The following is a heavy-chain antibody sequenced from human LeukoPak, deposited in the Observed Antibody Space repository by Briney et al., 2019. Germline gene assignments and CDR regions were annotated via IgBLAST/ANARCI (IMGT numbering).Heavy chain of an antibody. V-gene: IGHV1-69*01. CDR1: GGTFSSYA. J-gene: IGHJ4*02. Sequence: SVKVSCKASGGTFSSYAISWVRQAPGQGLEWMGGIIPIFGTANYAQKFQGRVTVTADESTSTAYMELSSLRSEDTAVYYCATSQNETRYSSGWSYYFDYWGQGTLVTVSS. CDR2: IIPIFGTA. D-gene: IGHD6-19*01. CDR3: ATSQNETRYSSGWSYYFDY.